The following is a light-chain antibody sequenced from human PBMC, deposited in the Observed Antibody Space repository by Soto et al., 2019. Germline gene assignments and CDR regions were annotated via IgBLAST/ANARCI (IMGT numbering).Light chain of an antibody. Sequence: ERVMPQSPATLSVSPGERATLSCRASQSVSSNVAWYQQKPVQAPRLLIFGAPTRATGIPARFSGSGSGTDSTLTICTLQSEDCSVYYYQQYNNWPLTFGPGPKVDIK. CDR1: QSVSSN. CDR3: QQYNNWPLT. V-gene: IGKV3-15*01. CDR2: GAP. J-gene: IGKJ3*01.